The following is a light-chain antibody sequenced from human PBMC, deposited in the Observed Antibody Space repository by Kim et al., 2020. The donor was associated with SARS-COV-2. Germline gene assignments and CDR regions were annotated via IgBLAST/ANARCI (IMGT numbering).Light chain of an antibody. CDR3: LSYDSSRSGV. V-gene: IGLV1-40*01. J-gene: IGLJ3*02. CDR2: NNT. CDR1: STNIGAGYE. Sequence: QSVLTQPPSVSGAPGQNVTIACTGSSTNIGAGYEVHWYQQFPRTAPKLLIYNNTNRPSGVPDRFSGSKSGTSASLAITGLQAEDEAHYYCLSYDSSRSGVFGGGTQLTVL.